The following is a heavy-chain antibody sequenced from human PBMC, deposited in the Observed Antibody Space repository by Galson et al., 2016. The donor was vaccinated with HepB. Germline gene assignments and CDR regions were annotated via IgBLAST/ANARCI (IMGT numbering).Heavy chain of an antibody. Sequence: SVKVSCKASGYTLNNYAINWVRQAPGQGLEWMGIINPSAGGARYGQKFQDRVTMTRDTSTSTVYMELSSLKSEDTAVYYCARYSVRGPGSSRIFDYWGQGTLVTVSS. V-gene: IGHV1-46*02. J-gene: IGHJ4*02. CDR1: GYTLNNYA. CDR2: INPSAGGA. D-gene: IGHD6-6*01. CDR3: ARYSVRGPGSSRIFDY.